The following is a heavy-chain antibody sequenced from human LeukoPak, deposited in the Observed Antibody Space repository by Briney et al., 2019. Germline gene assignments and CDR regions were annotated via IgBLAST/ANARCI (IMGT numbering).Heavy chain of an antibody. D-gene: IGHD3-10*01. CDR1: GFTFSSYA. J-gene: IGHJ3*02. V-gene: IGHV3-30-3*01. CDR2: ISYDGSNK. CDR3: ARARVLWFGGLFGAFDI. Sequence: SGGSLRLSCAASGFTFSSYAMHWVRQAPGKGLEWVAVISYDGSNKYYADSVKGRFTISRDNSKNTLYLQMNSLRAEDTAVYYCARARVLWFGGLFGAFDIWGQGTMVTVSS.